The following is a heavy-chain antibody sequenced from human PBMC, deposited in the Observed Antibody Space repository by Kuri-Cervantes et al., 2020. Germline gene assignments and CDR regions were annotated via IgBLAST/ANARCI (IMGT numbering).Heavy chain of an antibody. V-gene: IGHV3-23*01. CDR1: GFTVSSNY. J-gene: IGHJ5*02. CDR3: AKERPYNWENTEAIKWFDH. Sequence: GGSLRLSFAASGFTVSSNYMSWVRQAPGKGLEWVSAISGSGGSTYYADSVKGRFTISRDNSKNTLYLQMNSLRAEDTAIYYCAKERPYNWENTEAIKWFDHWGQGTLVTVSS. CDR2: ISGSGGST. D-gene: IGHD1-20*01.